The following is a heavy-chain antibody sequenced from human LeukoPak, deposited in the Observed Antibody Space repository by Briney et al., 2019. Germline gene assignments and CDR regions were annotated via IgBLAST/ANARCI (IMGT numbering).Heavy chain of an antibody. V-gene: IGHV1-46*01. J-gene: IGHJ3*02. CDR1: GYTFTGYY. CDR2: INPSGGST. CDR3: ARATPYSGSYPIAFDI. Sequence: ASVKVSCKASGYTFTGYYMHWVRQAPGQGLEWMGRINPSGGSTSYAQKFQGRVTMTRDTSTSTVYMGLSSLRSEDTAVYYCARATPYSGSYPIAFDIWGQGTMVTVSS. D-gene: IGHD1-26*01.